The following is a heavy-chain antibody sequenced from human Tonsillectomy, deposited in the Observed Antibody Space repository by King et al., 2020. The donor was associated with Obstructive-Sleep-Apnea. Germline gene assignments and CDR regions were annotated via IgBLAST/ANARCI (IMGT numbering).Heavy chain of an antibody. CDR1: GGSISSSSYY. CDR2: IYYSGST. D-gene: IGHD3-10*01. V-gene: IGHV4-39*07. CDR3: ARKVLLWFGEFAYNWFDP. Sequence: QLQESGPGLVKPSETLSLTCTVSGGSISSSSYYWGWIRQPPGKGREWIGSIYYSGSTYYNPSLKSRVTISVDTSKNQFSLKRSSVTAADTAVYYCARKVLLWFGEFAYNWFDPWGQGTLVTVSS. J-gene: IGHJ5*02.